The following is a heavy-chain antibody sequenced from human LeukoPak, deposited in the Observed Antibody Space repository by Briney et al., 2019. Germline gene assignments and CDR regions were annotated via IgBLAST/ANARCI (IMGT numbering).Heavy chain of an antibody. J-gene: IGHJ3*02. CDR2: IYPGDSDT. CDR3: ARPRTYYYGSGSPDAFDI. D-gene: IGHD3-10*01. V-gene: IGHV5-51*01. Sequence: GESLKISCKGSGYSFTSYWIGWVRQMPGKGLEWMGIIYPGDSDTRYSPSFQGQVTISADKSISTAYLQWSSLKASDTAMYYCARPRTYYYGSGSPDAFDIWAKGQWSPSLQ. CDR1: GYSFTSYW.